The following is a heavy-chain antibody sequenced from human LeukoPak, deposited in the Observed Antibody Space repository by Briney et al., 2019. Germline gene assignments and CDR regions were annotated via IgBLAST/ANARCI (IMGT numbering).Heavy chain of an antibody. CDR3: ARIGHDLYQTFDS. J-gene: IGHJ5*01. D-gene: IGHD2-2*01. CDR1: GFTFRDHY. CDR2: IGTRGRPL. V-gene: IGHV3-11*01. Sequence: GGSLRLSCAVYGFTFRDHYMAWIRQAPGQGLEWIAYIGTRGRPLYFADSVKGRFTVSRDDGQNSLFLQMESLTVEDTAMYYCARIGHDLYQTFDSWGHGTLITVSS.